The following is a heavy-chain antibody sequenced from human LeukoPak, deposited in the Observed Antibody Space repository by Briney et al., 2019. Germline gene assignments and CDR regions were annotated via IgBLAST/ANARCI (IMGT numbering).Heavy chain of an antibody. V-gene: IGHV4-34*01. CDR1: GGSFSGYY. Sequence: SETLSLTCAVYGGSFSGYYWSWIRQPPGKGLEWIGEINHSGSTNYNPSLKSRVTISVDTSKNQFSLKLSSVTAADTAVYYCARSWFYDYVWGSYRYGMDVWGQGTTVTVSS. J-gene: IGHJ6*02. CDR3: ARSWFYDYVWGSYRYGMDV. CDR2: INHSGST. D-gene: IGHD3-16*02.